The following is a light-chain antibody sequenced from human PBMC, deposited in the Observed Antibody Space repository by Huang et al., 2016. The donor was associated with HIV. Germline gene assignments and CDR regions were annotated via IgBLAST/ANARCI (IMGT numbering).Light chain of an antibody. CDR3: QQTSSVPLT. J-gene: IGKJ4*01. Sequence: DIQMTQSPSSLSASVGDRISITCRASQTISTFLNWYQQQPGKAPKLLIYAASNLQSGVSSRFSGTGSVTHFTLTVTGLQPDDFATYFCQQTSSVPLTFGGGTRVE. V-gene: IGKV1-39*01. CDR2: AAS. CDR1: QTISTF.